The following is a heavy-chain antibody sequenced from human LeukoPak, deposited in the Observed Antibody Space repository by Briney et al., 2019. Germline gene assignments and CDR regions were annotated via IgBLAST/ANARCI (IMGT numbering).Heavy chain of an antibody. V-gene: IGHV3-11*05. D-gene: IGHD6-25*01. Sequence: GGSLRLSCAASGFAFSDYYMSWIRQAPGKGLEWVSYISSSSSYTNYADSVKGRFTISRDNAKNSLYLQMNSLRAEDTAVYYCARESAAVGFDYWGQGTLVTVSS. CDR1: GFAFSDYY. CDR3: ARESAAVGFDY. J-gene: IGHJ4*02. CDR2: ISSSSSYT.